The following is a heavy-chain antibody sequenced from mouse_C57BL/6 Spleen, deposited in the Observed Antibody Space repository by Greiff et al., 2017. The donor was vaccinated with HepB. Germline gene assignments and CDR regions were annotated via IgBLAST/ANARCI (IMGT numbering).Heavy chain of an antibody. CDR3: ARASPGNWYFDV. CDR1: GYTFTDYY. Sequence: QVQLKQSGAELVRPGASVKLSCKASGYTFTDYYINWVKQRPGQGLEWIARIYPGSGNTYYNEKFKGKATLTAEKSSSTAYMQLSSLTSEDSAVYFCARASPGNWYFDVWGTGTTVTVSS. CDR2: IYPGSGNT. D-gene: IGHD4-1*01. V-gene: IGHV1-76*01. J-gene: IGHJ1*03.